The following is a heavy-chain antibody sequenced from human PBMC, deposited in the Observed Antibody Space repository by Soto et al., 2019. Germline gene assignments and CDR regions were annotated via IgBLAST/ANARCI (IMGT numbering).Heavy chain of an antibody. CDR2: INHSGST. J-gene: IGHJ6*02. Sequence: PSETLSLTCAVYGGSFGGYYWSWIRQPPGKGLEWIGEINHSGSTNYNPSLKSRVTISVDTSKNQFSLKLSSVTAADTAVYYCARARIPYYDFWSGYKDYGMDVWGQGTTVTVS. CDR3: ARARIPYYDFWSGYKDYGMDV. D-gene: IGHD3-3*01. V-gene: IGHV4-34*01. CDR1: GGSFGGYY.